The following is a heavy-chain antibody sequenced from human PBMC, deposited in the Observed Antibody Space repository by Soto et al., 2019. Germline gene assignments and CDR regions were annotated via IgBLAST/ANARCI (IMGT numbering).Heavy chain of an antibody. CDR1: GGSISSGSYY. CDR3: ARQGYYGSGSYYKFRWFDP. D-gene: IGHD3-10*01. V-gene: IGHV4-39*01. CDR2: IYYSGST. Sequence: SETLSLTCTVSGGSISSGSYYWGWIRQPPGKGLEWIASIYYSGSTYYNPSLKSRVTIFVDTSKNQFSLKLSSVTAADTALYYCARQGYYGSGSYYKFRWFDPWGQGTLVTVSS. J-gene: IGHJ5*02.